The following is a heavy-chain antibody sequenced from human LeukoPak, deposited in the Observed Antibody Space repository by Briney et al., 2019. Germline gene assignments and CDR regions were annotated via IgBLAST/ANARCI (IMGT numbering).Heavy chain of an antibody. CDR3: ARITDYYGMDV. Sequence: PSETLSLTCTVSGGSISSSSYYWGWIRQPPGKGLEWIGSISYSGSTYYNPSLRSRVTISVDTSKNQFSLKLSSVTAADTAVYYCARITDYYGMDVWGQGTTVTVSS. V-gene: IGHV4-39*07. J-gene: IGHJ6*02. CDR2: ISYSGST. D-gene: IGHD3-16*01. CDR1: GGSISSSSYY.